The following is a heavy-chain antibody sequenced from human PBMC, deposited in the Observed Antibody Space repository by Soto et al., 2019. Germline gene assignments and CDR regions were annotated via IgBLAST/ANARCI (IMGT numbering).Heavy chain of an antibody. CDR1: GYTFTNHG. J-gene: IGHJ4*02. Sequence: QVQLVQSGAEVKKPGASVKVSCKASGYTFTNHGISWVRQAPGQGLEWLGWISGHNGNTKYAQRLQGRVTMTTDTSTSKAYMELRSLKSDDTAVYYCARDLYPLAYYFDSWGQGTLVTVSS. CDR3: ARDLYPLAYYFDS. CDR2: ISGHNGNT. V-gene: IGHV1-18*01.